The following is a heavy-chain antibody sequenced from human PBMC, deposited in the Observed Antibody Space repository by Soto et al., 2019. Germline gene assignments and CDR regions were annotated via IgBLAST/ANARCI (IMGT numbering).Heavy chain of an antibody. D-gene: IGHD3-16*02. V-gene: IGHV3-23*01. CDR3: ATARQLEYYDYVWGSYRDGMDV. Sequence: WCSLGLGCAASEGTCIGYGRSCIRQAPGKGLEWVSAISGSGGSTYYADSVKGRFTISRDNSKNTLYLQMNSLRAEDTAVYYCATARQLEYYDYVWGSYRDGMDVWGQGTTVTVSS. CDR2: ISGSGGST. J-gene: IGHJ6*02. CDR1: EGTCIGYG.